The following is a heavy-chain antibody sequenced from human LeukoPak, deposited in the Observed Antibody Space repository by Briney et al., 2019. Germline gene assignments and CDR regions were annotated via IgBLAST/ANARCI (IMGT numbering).Heavy chain of an antibody. J-gene: IGHJ4*02. Sequence: PSETLSLPCTVSDGPISTYFWSWIRQPPGKGLEGIGYIYYSGITNYNPSLKSRVTISVDTSKNQFSLKLSSVTAADTAVYYCARHAPYSNYALDYWGQGTLVTVSS. CDR2: IYYSGIT. CDR1: DGPISTYF. D-gene: IGHD4-11*01. CDR3: ARHAPYSNYALDY. V-gene: IGHV4-59*08.